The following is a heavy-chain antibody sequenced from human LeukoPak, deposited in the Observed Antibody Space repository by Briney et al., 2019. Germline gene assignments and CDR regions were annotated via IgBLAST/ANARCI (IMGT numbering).Heavy chain of an antibody. D-gene: IGHD5-18*01. J-gene: IGHJ1*01. V-gene: IGHV3-23*01. CDR1: GFTSTNYA. CDR2: ISGSGDNT. Sequence: PGGSLRLSCAASGFTSTNYAMGWVRQAPGKGLEWVSTISGSGDNTYYADSVKGRFTISRDNAKSSLYLQMNSLRAEDTAVYYCARAGYSMDTEYFQHWGQGTLVTVSS. CDR3: ARAGYSMDTEYFQH.